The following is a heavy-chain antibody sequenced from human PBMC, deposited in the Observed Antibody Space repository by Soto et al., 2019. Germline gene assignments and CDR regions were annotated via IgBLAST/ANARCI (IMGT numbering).Heavy chain of an antibody. D-gene: IGHD1-7*01. CDR3: ARKLELRGSYYYYYDMDV. CDR1: GYTFTDYY. CDR2: INPNSGGT. V-gene: IGHV1-2*02. Sequence: GASVKVSCKDSGYTFTDYYMHWVRQAPGQGLEWMGWINPNSGGTNYAQKFQRRVTMTRDTSISTAYMELIRLRSDDTAVYYCARKLELRGSYYYYYDMDVWGQGTTVTVSS. J-gene: IGHJ6*02.